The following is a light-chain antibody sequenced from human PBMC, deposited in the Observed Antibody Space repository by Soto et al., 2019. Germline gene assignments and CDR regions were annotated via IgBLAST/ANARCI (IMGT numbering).Light chain of an antibody. CDR3: SSYTSTNHVV. Sequence: QSALTQPASVSGSPGQSITISCTGTSSDVGGYNYVSWYQQHPGKAPKLVIYEVTKQPSGVSNRFSGSKSGNTASLTISGLQAEDETDYYCSSYTSTNHVVFGGGTKVTVL. CDR2: EVT. CDR1: SSDVGGYNY. J-gene: IGLJ2*01. V-gene: IGLV2-14*01.